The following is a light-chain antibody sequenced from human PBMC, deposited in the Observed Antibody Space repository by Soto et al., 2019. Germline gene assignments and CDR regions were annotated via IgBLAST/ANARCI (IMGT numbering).Light chain of an antibody. CDR3: CSYAGSSTYV. J-gene: IGLJ1*01. CDR2: EGS. V-gene: IGLV2-23*01. CDR1: SSDVGSYNL. Sequence: QSALTQPASVSGSPGQSITISCTGTSSDVGSYNLVSWYQQHPGKAPKLMIYEGSKRPSGVSNRFSGSKSGNTASLTISGLQAEDEADYYCCSYAGSSTYVLVTGTKVTVL.